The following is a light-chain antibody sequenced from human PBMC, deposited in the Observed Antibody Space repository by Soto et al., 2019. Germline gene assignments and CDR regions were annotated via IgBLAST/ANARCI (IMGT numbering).Light chain of an antibody. CDR2: GAS. Sequence: EIVVTQSPATLSLSPGQRATLSCRTSQNINNKFVWYQQKPGQAPRLLIYGASTRATGIPARFSGSGSGTEFTLTISSLQSEDFAVYSCQHYNSWPLTFGGGTKVEIK. CDR1: QNINNK. J-gene: IGKJ4*01. CDR3: QHYNSWPLT. V-gene: IGKV3-15*01.